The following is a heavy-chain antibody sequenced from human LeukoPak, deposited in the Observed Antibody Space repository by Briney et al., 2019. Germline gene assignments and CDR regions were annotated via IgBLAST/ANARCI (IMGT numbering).Heavy chain of an antibody. Sequence: ASVKVSCKASGYSFNSYDINWVRQAAGQGPEWMGWMSPHSGNTGYAQKFQDRVTMTRSTSISTAYMELSCLTSEDTAVYCCTRGNGQQLALDYWGQGTQVTVSS. J-gene: IGHJ4*02. CDR3: TRGNGQQLALDY. CDR1: GYSFNSYD. D-gene: IGHD6-13*01. CDR2: MSPHSGNT. V-gene: IGHV1-8*01.